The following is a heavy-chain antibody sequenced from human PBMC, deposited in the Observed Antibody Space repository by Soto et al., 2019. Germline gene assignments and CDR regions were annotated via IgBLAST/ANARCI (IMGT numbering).Heavy chain of an antibody. CDR2: INHSGST. CDR1: GGSFSGYY. CDR3: ARTDVVGFYPY. D-gene: IGHD3-10*02. V-gene: IGHV4-34*01. Sequence: SETLSLTCAVYGGSFSGYYWSWIRQPPGKGLEWIGEINHSGSTNYNPSLKSRVTISVDTSKNQFYLKLSYVTAADSAVYYCARTDVVGFYPYFGQGTRVTLSS. J-gene: IGHJ4*02.